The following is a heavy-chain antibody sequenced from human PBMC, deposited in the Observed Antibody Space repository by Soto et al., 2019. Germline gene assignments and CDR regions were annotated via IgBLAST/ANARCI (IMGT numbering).Heavy chain of an antibody. J-gene: IGHJ4*02. V-gene: IGHV1-69*13. CDR3: ARDHPPWYFDY. CDR2: IIPIFGTA. CDR1: GGTFCISA. Sequence: APVKVACEACGGTFCISAITGVRQAPGQGLEWMGGIIPIFGTANYAQKFQGRVMITADESTSTAYMELSSLRSEDTAVYYCARDHPPWYFDYWGQGTLVTVSS.